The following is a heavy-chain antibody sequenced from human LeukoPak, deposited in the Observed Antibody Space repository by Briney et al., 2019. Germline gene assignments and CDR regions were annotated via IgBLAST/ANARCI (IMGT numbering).Heavy chain of an antibody. J-gene: IGHJ3*02. Sequence: GGSLRLSCAASGFTFSSYSMNWVRQAPGKGLEWVSSISSSSSYIYYADSVKGRFTISRDNAKNSLYLQMNSLRAEDTAVYYCVREYCSGGSCSDAFDIWGQGTMVTVSS. D-gene: IGHD2-15*01. CDR3: VREYCSGGSCSDAFDI. V-gene: IGHV3-21*01. CDR2: ISSSSSYI. CDR1: GFTFSSYS.